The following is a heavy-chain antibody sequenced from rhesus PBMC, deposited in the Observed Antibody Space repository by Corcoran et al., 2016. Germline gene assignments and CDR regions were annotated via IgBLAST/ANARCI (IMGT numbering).Heavy chain of an antibody. CDR3: ARDISTRGYFDY. D-gene: IGHD5-42*01. CDR2: IGDSRRTT. V-gene: IGHV4-127*01. CDR1: GYSISSGYG. J-gene: IGHJ4*01. Sequence: QVQLQESGPGLVKPSETLSLTCAVSGYSISSGYGWSWIRQPSGKGLEWMGEIGDSRRTTNYNPSLESRVTIARTTATNQCTMKLSSGTAADTAVYYCARDISTRGYFDYWGQGVLVTVSS.